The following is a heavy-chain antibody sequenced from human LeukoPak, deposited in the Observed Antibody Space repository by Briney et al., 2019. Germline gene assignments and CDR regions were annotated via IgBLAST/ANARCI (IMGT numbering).Heavy chain of an antibody. CDR3: ARVISGRIAALNWFDP. D-gene: IGHD6-13*01. J-gene: IGHJ5*02. V-gene: IGHV1-69*05. CDR1: GGTFSSYA. CDR2: IIPIFGTA. Sequence: ASVKVSCKASGGTFSSYAISWVRQAPGQGLEWMGGIIPIFGTANYAQKFQGRVTITTDESTSTAYMELSSLRSEDTAVYYCARVISGRIAALNWFDPWGQGTLVTVSS.